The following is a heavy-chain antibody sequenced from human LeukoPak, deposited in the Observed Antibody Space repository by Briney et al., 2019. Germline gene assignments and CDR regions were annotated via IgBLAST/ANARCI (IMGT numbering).Heavy chain of an antibody. CDR1: GYTFTGYY. V-gene: IGHV1-2*02. Sequence: ASVKVSCKASGYTFTGYYMHWVRQAPGQRLEWMGWINPNSGGTNYAQKFQGRVTMTRDTSISTAYMELSRLRSDDTAVYYCASSSSGWSMGYFDYWGQGTLVTVSS. CDR2: INPNSGGT. D-gene: IGHD6-19*01. CDR3: ASSSSGWSMGYFDY. J-gene: IGHJ4*02.